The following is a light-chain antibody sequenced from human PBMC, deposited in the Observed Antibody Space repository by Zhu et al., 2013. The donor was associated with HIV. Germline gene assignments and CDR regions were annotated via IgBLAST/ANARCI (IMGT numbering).Light chain of an antibody. CDR2: GAS. V-gene: IGKV3-20*01. CDR3: QQYGTSPIT. J-gene: IGKJ5*01. CDR1: QSISSN. Sequence: EIVLTQSPATLSLSPGERVTVSCRASQSISSNLAWYQQKPGQAPRLLIFGASSRATGIPDRFSGSGSGTDFTLTINRLEPADFAVYYCQQYGTSPITFGQGTRLEIK.